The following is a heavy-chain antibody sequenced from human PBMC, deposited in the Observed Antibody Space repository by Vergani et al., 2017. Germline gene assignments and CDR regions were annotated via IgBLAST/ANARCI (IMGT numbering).Heavy chain of an antibody. Sequence: EVQLVQSGAEVKKPGESLRISCKGSGYSFTSYWISWVRQMPGKGLEWMGRIDPSDSYTNYSPSFQGHVTISADKSISTAYLQWSSLKASDTAMYYCARLGGSIAVAGTTYAYWGQGTLVTVSS. D-gene: IGHD6-19*01. V-gene: IGHV5-10-1*01. CDR2: IDPSDSYT. CDR3: ARLGGSIAVAGTTYAY. J-gene: IGHJ4*02. CDR1: GYSFTSYW.